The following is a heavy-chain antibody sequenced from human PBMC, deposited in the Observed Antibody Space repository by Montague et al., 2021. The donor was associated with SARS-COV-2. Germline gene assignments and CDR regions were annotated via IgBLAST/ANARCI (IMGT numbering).Heavy chain of an antibody. Sequence: SETLSLTCSVYGGSFSGYYWSWIRQFPGKGQEWIWVVSNSGRTNYNPTLKSRVTISIDTSKNHFSLQLRSVTAAATAVYYCARCSIGWSILDVWGQGSTVTVSS. CDR2: VSNSGRT. CDR3: ARCSIGWSILDV. V-gene: IGHV4-34*01. J-gene: IGHJ6*02. D-gene: IGHD6-19*01. CDR1: GGSFSGYY.